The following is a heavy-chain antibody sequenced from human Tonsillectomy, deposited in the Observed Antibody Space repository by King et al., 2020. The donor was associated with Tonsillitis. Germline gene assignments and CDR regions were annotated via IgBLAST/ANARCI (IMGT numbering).Heavy chain of an antibody. D-gene: IGHD4-11*01. CDR2: ISGSGGST. CDR3: AKAAYSNYPGYYYYYMDV. J-gene: IGHJ6*03. V-gene: IGHV3-23*04. CDR1: GFTFSSYA. Sequence: EMQLVQSGGGLVQPGGSLRLSCAASGFTFSSYAMSWVRQAPGKGLEWVSAISGSGGSTYYADSVKGRFTISRDNSKNTLYLQMNSLRAEDTAVYYCAKAAYSNYPGYYYYYMDVWGKGTTVTVSS.